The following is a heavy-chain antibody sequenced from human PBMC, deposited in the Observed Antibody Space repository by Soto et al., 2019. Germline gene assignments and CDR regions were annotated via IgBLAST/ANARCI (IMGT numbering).Heavy chain of an antibody. Sequence: RGESLKISCKGSGYSFTSYWISWVRQMPGKGLEWMGRIDPSDSYTNYSPSFQGHVTISADKSISTAYLQWSSLKASDTAMYYCAMVNKGVYYYYGMDVWGQGTTVTVSS. CDR3: AMVNKGVYYYYGMDV. V-gene: IGHV5-10-1*01. J-gene: IGHJ6*02. CDR1: GYSFTSYW. CDR2: IDPSDSYT. D-gene: IGHD2-21*01.